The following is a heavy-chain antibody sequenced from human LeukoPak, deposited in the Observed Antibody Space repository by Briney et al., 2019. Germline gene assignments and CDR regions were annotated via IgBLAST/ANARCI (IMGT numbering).Heavy chain of an antibody. CDR1: GYRFTNYW. CDR3: ARCVPEGTTTGFDY. V-gene: IGHV5-51*01. Sequence: TGESLKISCKGSGYRFTNYWIGWVRQMPGKGLEWMGIIYPADSNTEYSPSFQGQVAISADKSISTAYLQWSNLKASDTAIYYCARCVPEGTTTGFDYWGQGTLVTVSS. J-gene: IGHJ4*02. CDR2: IYPADSNT. D-gene: IGHD1-7*01.